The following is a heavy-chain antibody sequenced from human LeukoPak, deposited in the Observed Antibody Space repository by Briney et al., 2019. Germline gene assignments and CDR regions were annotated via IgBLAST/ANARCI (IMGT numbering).Heavy chain of an antibody. Sequence: GGSLRLSCAASGFTFSNSAMSWVRQAPGKGLEWVSVISGSGGTTYYAGSVKGRSTISRDNAKNSLYLQMNRLRDEDTAVYYCARDRWFGSSWCYYLWGQGTLVTVSS. CDR3: ARDRWFGSSWCYYL. D-gene: IGHD6-13*01. J-gene: IGHJ5*02. CDR2: ISGSGGTT. V-gene: IGHV3-23*01. CDR1: GFTFSNSA.